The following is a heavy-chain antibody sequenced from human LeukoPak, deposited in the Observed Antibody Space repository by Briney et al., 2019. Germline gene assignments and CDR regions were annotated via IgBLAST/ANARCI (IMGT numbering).Heavy chain of an antibody. J-gene: IGHJ4*02. V-gene: IGHV3-30*02. CDR1: GFTFSSYG. CDR3: AKGPDIVATIFDY. CDR2: IRYDGSNK. D-gene: IGHD5-12*01. Sequence: PGGSLRLSCAASGFTFSSYGMHWVRQAPGKGLEWVAFIRYDGSNKYYADSVKGRFTISRDNSKNTLYLQMNSLRAEDTAVYYCAKGPDIVATIFDYWGQGTLVTVSS.